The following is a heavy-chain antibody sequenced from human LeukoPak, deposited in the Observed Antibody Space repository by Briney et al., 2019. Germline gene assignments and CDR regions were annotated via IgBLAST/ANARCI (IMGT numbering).Heavy chain of an antibody. J-gene: IGHJ3*02. V-gene: IGHV1-18*01. D-gene: IGHD1-1*01. Sequence: ASVNVSCQAFGYTFGTSSISWVRQAPGQRLEWLGWISPANGNTHYEQGVQGRVTMNTDTSRSTAYMELRNLRSDDTAMYYCTRVRDSNNWWEAFDIWGQGTMVTVSS. CDR3: TRVRDSNNWWEAFDI. CDR1: GYTFGTSS. CDR2: ISPANGNT.